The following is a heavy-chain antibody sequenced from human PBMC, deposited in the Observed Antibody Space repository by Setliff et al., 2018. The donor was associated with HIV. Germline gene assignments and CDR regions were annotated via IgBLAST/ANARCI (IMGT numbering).Heavy chain of an antibody. J-gene: IGHJ5*02. CDR3: ARKSYCGGDCRGSWFDP. Sequence: ETLSLTCAVYGGSFSGYYWSWIRQPPGKGLEWIGEIIHSGTTNYNPSLMSRVTISLDTSKNQFSLKLSSVTAADTAVYYCARKSYCGGDCRGSWFDPWGQGTLVTVSS. D-gene: IGHD2-21*02. CDR1: GGSFSGYY. V-gene: IGHV4-34*12. CDR2: IIHSGTT.